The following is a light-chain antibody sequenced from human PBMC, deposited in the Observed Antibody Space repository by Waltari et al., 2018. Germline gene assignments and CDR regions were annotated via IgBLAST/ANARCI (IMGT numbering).Light chain of an antibody. J-gene: IGLJ2*01. Sequence: QSALTQPPSASGSLGQSVTISCTGLSSDIPYVSWFQQHPDKSPKVMLYEAHQPPPGVSGRCSGPGAGATAYLTVSGLRGDDEADYYCASYAAGDNFLFGGGTKVTVL. CDR3: ASYAAGDNFL. V-gene: IGLV2-8*01. CDR1: SSDIPY. CDR2: EAH.